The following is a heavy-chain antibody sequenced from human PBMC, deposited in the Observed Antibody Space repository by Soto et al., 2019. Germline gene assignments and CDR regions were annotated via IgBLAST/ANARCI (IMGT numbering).Heavy chain of an antibody. D-gene: IGHD2-2*01. V-gene: IGHV4-59*01. CDR1: GGSISNYY. CDR2: IYYSGST. Sequence: QVQLQESGPRLVKPSETLSLTCIVSGGSISNYYWSWIRQPPGKGLEWIGYIYYSGSTNYNPSLRSRVTISVDTSKTQFSLKRSSVAAADTAVYYCARAVLPATAPFDYWGQGTLVTVSS. J-gene: IGHJ4*02. CDR3: ARAVLPATAPFDY.